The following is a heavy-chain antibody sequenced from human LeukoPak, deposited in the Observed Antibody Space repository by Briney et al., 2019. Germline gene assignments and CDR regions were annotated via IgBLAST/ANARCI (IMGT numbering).Heavy chain of an antibody. D-gene: IGHD3-22*01. CDR3: AREIRLDYYDSSGYYYRDAFDI. CDR1: GGSISSYY. J-gene: IGHJ3*02. V-gene: IGHV4-59*01. Sequence: KPSETLSLTCTVSGGSISSYYWSWIRQPPGKGREWIGYIYYSGSTNYNPSLKSRVTISVDTSKNQFSLKLSSVTAADTAMYYCAREIRLDYYDSSGYYYRDAFDIWGQGTMVTVSS. CDR2: IYYSGST.